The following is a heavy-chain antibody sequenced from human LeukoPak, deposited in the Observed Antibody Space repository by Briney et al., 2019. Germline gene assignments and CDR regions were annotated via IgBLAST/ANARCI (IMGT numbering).Heavy chain of an antibody. CDR3: ARDLGDGYLANDY. CDR2: IYYSGST. Sequence: SETLSLTCTVSGGSISSSSYYWGWIRQPPGKGLEWIGSIYYSGSTYYNPSLKSRVTISVDASKNQFSLKLSSVTAADTAVYYCARDLGDGYLANDYWGQGTLVTVSS. V-gene: IGHV4-39*07. CDR1: GGSISSSSYY. D-gene: IGHD5-24*01. J-gene: IGHJ4*02.